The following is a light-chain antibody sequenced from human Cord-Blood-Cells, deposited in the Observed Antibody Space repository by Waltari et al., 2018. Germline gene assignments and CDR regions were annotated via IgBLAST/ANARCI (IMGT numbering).Light chain of an antibody. J-gene: IGKJ1*01. CDR3: QQLNSYPP. CDR1: QGISSY. CDR2: AAS. Sequence: IQLTQSPSSLSASVGDRVTITYRASQGISSYLACYQQKPGKAPKLLIYAASTLQSGVPSRFSGSGSGTDFTLTISSLQPEDFATYYCQQLNSYPPFGQGTKVEIK. V-gene: IGKV1-9*01.